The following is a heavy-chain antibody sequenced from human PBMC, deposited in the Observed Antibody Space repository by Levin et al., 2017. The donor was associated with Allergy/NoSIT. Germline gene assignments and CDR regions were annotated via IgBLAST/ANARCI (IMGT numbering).Heavy chain of an antibody. Sequence: GGSLRLSCAASGFTFSSYALHWVRQAPGKGLEWVAVISYDGSTKSYADSVKGRFTISRDNSKNTLSLQMNSLRVEDTAVYYCAKDRGSGSYYGGDYWGQGTRVTVSS. V-gene: IGHV3-30*18. D-gene: IGHD3-10*01. CDR1: GFTFSSYA. CDR3: AKDRGSGSYYGGDY. CDR2: ISYDGSTK. J-gene: IGHJ4*02.